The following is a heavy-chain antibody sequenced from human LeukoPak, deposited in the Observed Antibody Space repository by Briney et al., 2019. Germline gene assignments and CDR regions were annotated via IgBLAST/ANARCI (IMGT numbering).Heavy chain of an antibody. CDR2: ISAYNGNT. Sequence: ASVKVSCKASGYTFTSYGISWVRQAPGQGLEWMGWISAYNGNTNYAQKLQGRVTMTTDTSTSTAYMELRSLRSDDTAVYYCAWGGITIFGVVTLDYWGQGTLVTVSS. CDR1: GYTFTSYG. V-gene: IGHV1-18*01. J-gene: IGHJ4*02. D-gene: IGHD3-3*01. CDR3: AWGGITIFGVVTLDY.